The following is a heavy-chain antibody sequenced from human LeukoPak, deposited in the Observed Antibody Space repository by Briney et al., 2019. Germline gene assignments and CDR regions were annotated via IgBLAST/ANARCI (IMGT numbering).Heavy chain of an antibody. Sequence: SETLSLTCTVSGGSISSYYWSWTRQPPGKGLEWIGYIYYSGSTNYNPSLKSRVTISVDTSKNQFSLKLSSVIAADTAAYYCARGVGAIVDYWGQGTLVTASS. CDR3: ARGVGAIVDY. CDR1: GGSISSYY. J-gene: IGHJ4*02. D-gene: IGHD1-26*01. CDR2: IYYSGST. V-gene: IGHV4-59*01.